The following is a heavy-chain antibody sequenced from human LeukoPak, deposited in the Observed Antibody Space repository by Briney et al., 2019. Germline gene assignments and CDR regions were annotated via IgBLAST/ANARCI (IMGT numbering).Heavy chain of an antibody. CDR2: ISGSGGST. V-gene: IGHV3-23*01. CDR1: GFTFSGYA. Sequence: GGSLRLSCAVSGFTFSGYAMSWVRQAPGKGLEWVSAISGSGGSTYYADSVKGRFTISRDNSKNTLYLQMNSLRAEDTAVYYCAKDQVNYYDSSGYYYFDYWGQGTLVTVSS. J-gene: IGHJ4*02. CDR3: AKDQVNYYDSSGYYYFDY. D-gene: IGHD3-22*01.